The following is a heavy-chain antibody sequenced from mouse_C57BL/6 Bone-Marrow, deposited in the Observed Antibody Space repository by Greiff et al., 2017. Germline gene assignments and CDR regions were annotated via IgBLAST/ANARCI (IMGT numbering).Heavy chain of an antibody. J-gene: IGHJ3*01. V-gene: IGHV14-4*01. CDR2: IDPENGDS. Sequence: EVMLLQSGAELVRPGASVKLSCTASGFNIKDDYMSWVQQRPEQGLVGIGWIDPENGDSEYASKFQGKATTSADTSSNTAYLQLSTLTSGDTAVYYCTAWWFPWFAYWGEETLVTVSA. CDR1: GFNIKDDY. CDR3: TAWWFPWFAY. D-gene: IGHD1-1*02.